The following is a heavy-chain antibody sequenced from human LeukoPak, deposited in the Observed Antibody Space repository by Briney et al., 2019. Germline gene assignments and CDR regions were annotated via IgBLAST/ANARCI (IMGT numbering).Heavy chain of an antibody. V-gene: IGHV3-23*01. CDR3: ARDRHNYGSGSYCVFHH. D-gene: IGHD3-10*01. CDR1: GFTFSSYA. CDR2: ISGSGGNT. Sequence: PGGSLRLSCAASGFTFSSYAMSWVRQAPGKGLEWVSAISGSGGNTYYADSVKGRFTISRDNAKNSLYLQMNSLRAEDTAVYYCARDRHNYGSGSYCVFHHWGQGTLVTVSS. J-gene: IGHJ1*01.